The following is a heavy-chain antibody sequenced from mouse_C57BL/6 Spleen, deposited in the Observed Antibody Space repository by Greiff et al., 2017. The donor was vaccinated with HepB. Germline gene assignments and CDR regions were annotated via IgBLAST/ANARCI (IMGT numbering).Heavy chain of an antibody. Sequence: VQLQQSGAELVKPGASVKISCKASGYAFSSYWMNWVKQRPGKGLEWIGQIYPGDGDTNYNGKFKGKATLTADKSSSTAYMQLSSLTSEDSAVYFCARSVYYYGSKNAMDYWGQGTSVTVSS. CDR3: ARSVYYYGSKNAMDY. D-gene: IGHD1-1*01. J-gene: IGHJ4*01. CDR2: IYPGDGDT. CDR1: GYAFSSYW. V-gene: IGHV1-80*01.